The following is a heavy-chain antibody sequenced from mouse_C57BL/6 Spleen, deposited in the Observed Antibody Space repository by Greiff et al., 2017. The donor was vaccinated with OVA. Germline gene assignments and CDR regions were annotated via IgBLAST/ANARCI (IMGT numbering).Heavy chain of an antibody. CDR3: ARSRTAQATGFAY. CDR1: GYTFTDYY. CDR2: IYPGDGDT. J-gene: IGHJ3*01. Sequence: VQLQQSGPELVKPGASVKISCKASGYTFTDYYINWVKQRPGKGLEWIGRIYPGDGDTNYNGKFKGKATLTADKSSSTAYMQLSSLTSEDSAVYFCARSRTAQATGFAYWGQGTLVTVSA. V-gene: IGHV1-82*01. D-gene: IGHD3-2*02.